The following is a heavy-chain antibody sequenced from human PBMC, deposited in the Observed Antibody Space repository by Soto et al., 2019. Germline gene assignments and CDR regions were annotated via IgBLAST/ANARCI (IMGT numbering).Heavy chain of an antibody. CDR1: CGSFSGYY. V-gene: IGHV4-34*01. CDR3: ARARRYDDSSGYYHYFDH. J-gene: IGHJ4*02. Sequence: SETLSLTCAVYCGSFSGYYWSWIRQPPGKGLEWIGEINHSGSTNYNPSLKSRVTISVDTSKNQFSLKLSYVTAADTAVYYCARARRYDDSSGYYHYFDHCGQGLLVTVS. CDR2: INHSGST. D-gene: IGHD3-22*01.